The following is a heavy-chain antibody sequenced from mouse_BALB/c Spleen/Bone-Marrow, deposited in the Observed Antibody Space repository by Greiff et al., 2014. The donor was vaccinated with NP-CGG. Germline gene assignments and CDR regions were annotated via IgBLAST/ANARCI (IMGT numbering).Heavy chain of an antibody. Sequence: EVKLVESGGDLVRPGGSLKLSCAASGFTFSSYDMSWVRQTPDKRLEWVATIGSGGSYTYYPDSVKGRFTISRDNAKNTLYLQMSQLKSEETDMYYGSRRGYDYDGAWFAYWGQGTLVTVSA. J-gene: IGHJ3*01. CDR2: IGSGGSYT. D-gene: IGHD2-4*01. CDR3: SRRGYDYDGAWFAY. CDR1: GFTFSSYD. V-gene: IGHV5-6*02.